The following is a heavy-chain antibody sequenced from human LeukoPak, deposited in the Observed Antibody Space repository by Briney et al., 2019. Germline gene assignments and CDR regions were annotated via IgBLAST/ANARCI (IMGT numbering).Heavy chain of an antibody. V-gene: IGHV3-7*03. CDR1: GFTFSSLW. CDR2: TEQDESEK. D-gene: IGHD6-19*01. J-gene: IGHJ4*02. CDR3: VTVGGVAGRFGH. Sequence: GGSLRLTCAASGFTFSSLWMNWVRQAPGKGLQWVANTEQDESEKYYVDSVEGRFTISRDNAKNSLYLQMNSLRAEDTAVYYCVTVGGVAGRFGHWGQGTVVTVSS.